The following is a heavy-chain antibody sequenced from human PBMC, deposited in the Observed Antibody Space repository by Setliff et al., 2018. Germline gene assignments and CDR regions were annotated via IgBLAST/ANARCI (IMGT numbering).Heavy chain of an antibody. V-gene: IGHV4-61*01. Sequence: KPSETLSLTCTVSGDSVNSGNYYWSWIRQPPGKGLEWIGYIYYSGSTNYNPSLKSRVTISVDTSKNQFSLKLSSVTAADTAVYYCARVVESSGYYHYYYYMDVWGKGTTVTVSS. CDR3: ARVVESSGYYHYYYYMDV. CDR2: IYYSGST. D-gene: IGHD3-22*01. J-gene: IGHJ6*03. CDR1: GDSVNSGNYY.